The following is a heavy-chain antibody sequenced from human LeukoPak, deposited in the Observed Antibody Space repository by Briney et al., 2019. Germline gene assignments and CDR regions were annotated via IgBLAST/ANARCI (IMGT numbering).Heavy chain of an antibody. J-gene: IGHJ3*02. V-gene: IGHV5-51*01. CDR1: GYTFTNYW. D-gene: IGHD2/OR15-2a*01. CDR2: IYPGDSDT. CDR3: ARRFPFFGDAFDI. Sequence: GESLKISCKGSGYTFTNYWIGWVRQMPGKGLEWMGIIYPGDSDTRYSPSFQGQVTISADKSITTAYLQWSSLKASDTAMYYCARRFPFFGDAFDIWGQGTMVTVSS.